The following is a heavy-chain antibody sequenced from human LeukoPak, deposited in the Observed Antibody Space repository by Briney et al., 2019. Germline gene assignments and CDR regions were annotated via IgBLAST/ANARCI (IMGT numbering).Heavy chain of an antibody. CDR3: ARGLLWFGELLYYFDY. CDR2: IHYSGST. Sequence: SQTLSLTCTVSGGSISSGDYYWSWIRQPPGKGLEWIGYIHYSGSTYYNPSLKSRVTISVDTSKNQFSLKLSSVTAADTAVYYCARGLLWFGELLYYFDYWGQGTLVTVSS. CDR1: GGSISSGDYY. J-gene: IGHJ4*02. D-gene: IGHD3-10*01. V-gene: IGHV4-30-4*01.